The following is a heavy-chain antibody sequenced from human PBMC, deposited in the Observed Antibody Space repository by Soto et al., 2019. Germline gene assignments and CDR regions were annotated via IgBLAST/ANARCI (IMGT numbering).Heavy chain of an antibody. V-gene: IGHV4-39*01. J-gene: IGHJ4*02. Sequence: QLQLQESGPGLVKPSETLSLTCTVSGDSISGSPYFWGWIRQPPGKGLEWIASIFYDGYTYYTPSRQSRAIISVDTSKNQFSLKLTSVAAADTAIYFCARLQAAVPHYWGQGTLVIVSS. CDR1: GDSISGSPYF. D-gene: IGHD6-13*01. CDR3: ARLQAAVPHY. CDR2: IFYDGYT.